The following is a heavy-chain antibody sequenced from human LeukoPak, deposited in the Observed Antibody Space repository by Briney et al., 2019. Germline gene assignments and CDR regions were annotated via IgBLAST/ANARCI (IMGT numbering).Heavy chain of an antibody. V-gene: IGHV1-24*01. CDR2: FDHEDDET. Sequence: ASVKVSCKVSGYRLTALSMHWVRQAPGKGLEWMGGFDHEDDETIYAQKFQGRVTMTRDTSISTAYMELSRLRSDDTAVYYCARESYTREVDYWGQGTLVTVSS. CDR3: ARESYTREVDY. CDR1: GYRLTALS. D-gene: IGHD1-26*01. J-gene: IGHJ4*02.